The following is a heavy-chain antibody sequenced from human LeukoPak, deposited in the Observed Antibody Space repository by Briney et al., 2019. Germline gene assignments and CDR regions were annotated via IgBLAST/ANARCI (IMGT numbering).Heavy chain of an antibody. CDR3: ARGREDYYDSSGYYDGYY. D-gene: IGHD3-22*01. J-gene: IGHJ4*02. Sequence: SETLSLTCAVYGGSFSGYYWSWIRQPPGKGLEWIGEVNHSGSTNYNPSLKSRVTISADTSKNQFSLKLSSVTAADTAVYYCARGREDYYDSSGYYDGYYWGQGTLVTVSS. CDR2: VNHSGST. CDR1: GGSFSGYY. V-gene: IGHV4-34*01.